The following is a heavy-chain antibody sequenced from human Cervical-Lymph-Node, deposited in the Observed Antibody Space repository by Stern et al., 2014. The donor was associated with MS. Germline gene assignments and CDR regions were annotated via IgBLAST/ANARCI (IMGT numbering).Heavy chain of an antibody. CDR1: GFTFSTYA. CDR2: VSYDGTQR. V-gene: IGHV3-30-3*01. CDR3: ARGGRGVGLEY. J-gene: IGHJ4*02. Sequence: VQLVEPGGGVVPPGRSLSLSCVASGFTFSTYAMHWVRQAPGKGLEWVAFVSYDGTQRNSTDSVKARFTISRDNSKNTLYLHMNSLRDEDTAVYFCARGGRGVGLEYWGQGALVTVSS. D-gene: IGHD3-10*01.